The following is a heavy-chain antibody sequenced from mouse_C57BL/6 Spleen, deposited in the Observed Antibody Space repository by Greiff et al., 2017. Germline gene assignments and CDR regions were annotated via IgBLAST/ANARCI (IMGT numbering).Heavy chain of an antibody. J-gene: IGHJ1*03. CDR1: GFTFSDYY. CDR3: ARATTVVDPPYFDV. D-gene: IGHD1-1*01. V-gene: IGHV5-12*01. Sequence: EVKVVESGGGLVQPGGSLKLSCAASGFTFSDYYMYWVRQTPEKRLEWVAYISNGGGSTYYPDTVKGRFTISRDNAKNTLYLQMSRLKSEDTAMYYCARATTVVDPPYFDVWGTGTTVTVSS. CDR2: ISNGGGST.